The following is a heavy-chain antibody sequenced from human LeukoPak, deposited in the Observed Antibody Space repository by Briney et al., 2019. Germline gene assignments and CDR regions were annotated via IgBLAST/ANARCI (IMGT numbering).Heavy chain of an antibody. CDR1: GFIFSTYT. CDR3: AKAAVYHDSCPDS. V-gene: IGHV3-23*01. Sequence: GGSLTLSCAASGFIFSTYTMNWVRQAPGKGLEWVSSISSSGGSTYYADSVKGRITISRDNSKNTLYLQVISLRAEDTAVYYCAKAAVYHDSCPDSWGQGTLVTVSS. J-gene: IGHJ4*02. D-gene: IGHD5/OR15-5a*01. CDR2: ISSSGGST.